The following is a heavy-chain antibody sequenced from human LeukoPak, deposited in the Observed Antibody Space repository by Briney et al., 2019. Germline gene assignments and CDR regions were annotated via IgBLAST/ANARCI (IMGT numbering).Heavy chain of an antibody. D-gene: IGHD3-22*01. CDR1: GYTFTGYY. V-gene: IGHV1-2*02. Sequence: ASVKVSCKASGYTFTGYYMHWVRQAPGQGLEWMGWINPNSGGTNYAQKFQGRVTMTRDTSISTAYMELSRLRSDDTAVYYCARGGYYDSSGYYYGYFQHWGQGTLVTVSS. J-gene: IGHJ1*01. CDR2: INPNSGGT. CDR3: ARGGYYDSSGYYYGYFQH.